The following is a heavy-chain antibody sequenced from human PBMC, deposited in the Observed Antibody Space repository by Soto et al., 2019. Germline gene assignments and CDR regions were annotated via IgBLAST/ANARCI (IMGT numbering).Heavy chain of an antibody. CDR1: GGSISTSNW. D-gene: IGHD1-1*01. V-gene: IGHV4-4*02. CDR3: ARTITSGTRFDY. CDR2: VYHSGST. J-gene: IGHJ4*02. Sequence: QVQLQESGPGLVKPSGTLSLTCAVSGGSISTSNWWSWVRQPPGKGLEWIGEVYHSGSTNYNPSSTRRAAMSVDTSMNQFSPKLNSVTATDTALYYCARTITSGTRFDYWGQGSLVTVSS.